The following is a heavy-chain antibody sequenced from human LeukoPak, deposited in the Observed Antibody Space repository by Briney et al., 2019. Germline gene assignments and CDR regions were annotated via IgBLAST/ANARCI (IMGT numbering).Heavy chain of an antibody. D-gene: IGHD3-10*01. CDR1: GFTLDDYA. CDR2: ISGDGGST. CDR3: SLWFGVAFDI. V-gene: IGHV3-43*02. Sequence: GGSLRLSRAASGFTLDDYAMHWVRQAPGKGLEWVSLISGDGGSTYYADSVKGRFTISRDNSKNSLYLQMNSLRTEDTALYYCSLWFGVAFDIWGQGTMVTVSS. J-gene: IGHJ3*02.